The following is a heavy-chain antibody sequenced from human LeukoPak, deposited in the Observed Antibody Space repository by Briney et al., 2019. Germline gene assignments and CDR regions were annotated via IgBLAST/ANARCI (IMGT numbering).Heavy chain of an antibody. CDR3: AKGKAVVGAAGPDY. D-gene: IGHD2-15*01. CDR2: ISAGSTNK. J-gene: IGHJ4*02. CDR1: RLTFSGFA. V-gene: IGHV3-23*01. Sequence: PGGSLRLSCAGSRLTFSGFAMIWVRQAPGKGLQWVSSISAGSTNKYYADSVKGRFTISRDNSKNTLYLQMNSLRDEDTAIYYCAKGKAVVGAAGPDYWGQGTLVTVSS.